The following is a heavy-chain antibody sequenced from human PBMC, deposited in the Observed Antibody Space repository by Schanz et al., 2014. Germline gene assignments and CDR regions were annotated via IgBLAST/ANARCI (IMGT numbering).Heavy chain of an antibody. V-gene: IGHV4-59*12. Sequence: QVQLQESGPGLVKPSETLSLTCTVSGGSIRSYYWSWIRQPPGKGLEWIGYIFFRGSTYYNPSLKSRVTISIDTSKNQFSLRLTSVTAADTAVYYCYGMDVWGQGTTVTVSS. CDR2: IFFRGST. J-gene: IGHJ6*02. CDR1: GGSIRSYY. CDR3: YGMDV.